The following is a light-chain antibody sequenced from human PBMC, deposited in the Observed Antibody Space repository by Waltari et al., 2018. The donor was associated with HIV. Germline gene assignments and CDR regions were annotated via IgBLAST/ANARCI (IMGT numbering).Light chain of an antibody. Sequence: QPKMTQAPSASKTPGQRITMSCSGSKSNIGNNFIYWYQQIPGAAPRLVMARNDQRPAGVPDRFPGTKSGTSAFLAITNLRLDDEATYVCASWDDNLRHWVFGGGTKLTVL. CDR3: ASWDDNLRHWV. CDR2: RND. J-gene: IGLJ3*02. CDR1: KSNIGNNF. V-gene: IGLV1-47*01.